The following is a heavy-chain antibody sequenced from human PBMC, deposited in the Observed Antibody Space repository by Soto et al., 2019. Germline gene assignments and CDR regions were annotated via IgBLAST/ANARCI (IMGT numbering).Heavy chain of an antibody. J-gene: IGHJ4*02. V-gene: IGHV4-59*01. CDR3: ARARTDKTIEYYFDY. CDR1: GGSISSYY. D-gene: IGHD3-9*01. Sequence: PSETLSLTCTVSGGSISSYYWSWIRQPPGKGLEWIGYIYYSGSTNYNPSLKSRVTISVDTSKNQFSLKLSSVTAADTAVYYCARARTDKTIEYYFDYWGQGTLVTVSS. CDR2: IYYSGST.